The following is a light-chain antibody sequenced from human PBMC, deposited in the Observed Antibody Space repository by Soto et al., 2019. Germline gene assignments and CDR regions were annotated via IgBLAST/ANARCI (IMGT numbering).Light chain of an antibody. J-gene: IGKJ5*01. Sequence: EIVMTQSPATLSLSPGERATLSCSVSQSVNSKLAFYQQKPGQSPMLVIYHASTRATGIPARFSGSGSGTEFTLTISSLQSEDFAVYYCQEYNNWPLLTFGQGTRLEI. CDR2: HAS. V-gene: IGKV3D-15*01. CDR1: QSVNSK. CDR3: QEYNNWPLLT.